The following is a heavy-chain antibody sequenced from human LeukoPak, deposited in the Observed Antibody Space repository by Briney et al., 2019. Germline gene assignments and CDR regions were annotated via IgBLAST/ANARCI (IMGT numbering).Heavy chain of an antibody. V-gene: IGHV4-59*01. CDR1: GGSISSYY. Sequence: SETLSLTCTVSGGSISSYYWSWIRQPPGKGLEWIGYIYYSGSTNYNPSLKSRVTISVDTSKNQFSLKLSSVTAADTAVYCCATLRVNWFDPWGQGTLVTVSS. D-gene: IGHD4/OR15-4a*01. CDR3: ATLRVNWFDP. J-gene: IGHJ5*02. CDR2: IYYSGST.